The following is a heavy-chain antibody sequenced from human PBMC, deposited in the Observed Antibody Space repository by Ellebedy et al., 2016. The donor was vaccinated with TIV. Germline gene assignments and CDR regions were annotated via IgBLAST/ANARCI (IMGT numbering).Heavy chain of an antibody. CDR3: AKIKAAAGTDY. CDR1: GGSISRYF. V-gene: IGHV4-59*08. J-gene: IGHJ4*02. D-gene: IGHD6-13*01. Sequence: SETLSLXCTVSGGSISRYFWSWIRQPPGKGLEWIGYIYYNGNTNYNPSLESRVTISVHTSKNQFSLKLSSVTAADTAVYYCAKIKAAAGTDYWGQGTLVTVSS. CDR2: IYYNGNT.